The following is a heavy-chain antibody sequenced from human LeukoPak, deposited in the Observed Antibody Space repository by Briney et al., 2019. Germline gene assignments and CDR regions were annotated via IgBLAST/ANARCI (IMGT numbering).Heavy chain of an antibody. CDR3: AREGSLPDY. Sequence: GWSLRLSCAASGFTFSSYWMHWVHQAPGKGLVWVSRIYIDGTSTSYADSVKGRFTITRDNAKNTLYLQMNSLRAEDTAVYYCAREGSLPDYWGEGTLVTVSS. CDR1: GFTFSSYW. CDR2: IYIDGTST. V-gene: IGHV3-74*01. J-gene: IGHJ4*02.